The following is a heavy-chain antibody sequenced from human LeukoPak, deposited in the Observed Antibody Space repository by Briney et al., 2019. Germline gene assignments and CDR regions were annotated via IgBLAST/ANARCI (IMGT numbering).Heavy chain of an antibody. CDR2: INHSGST. CDR1: GGSFSGYY. J-gene: IGHJ3*02. V-gene: IGHV4-34*01. D-gene: IGHD6-13*01. Sequence: SETLSLTCAVYGGSFSGYYWSWIRQPPGKGLEWIGEINHSGSTNYNPSLKSRVTISVDTSKNQFSLKLSSVTAADTAVYYCTRDHLAAAGSDAFDIWGQGTMVTVSS. CDR3: TRDHLAAAGSDAFDI.